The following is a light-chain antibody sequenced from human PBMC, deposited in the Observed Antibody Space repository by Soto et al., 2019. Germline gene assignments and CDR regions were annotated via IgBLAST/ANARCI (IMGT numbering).Light chain of an antibody. Sequence: IVLPQSPGTLSLSPGERATLSCMASQSVSSSYLAWYQQKPGQAPRLLIYGASSRATGIPDRFSGSGSGTDFTLNIGRLEPEDFAVYYCQQYGTSPLTFGGGTKVDIK. J-gene: IGKJ4*01. CDR2: GAS. CDR3: QQYGTSPLT. V-gene: IGKV3-20*01. CDR1: QSVSSSY.